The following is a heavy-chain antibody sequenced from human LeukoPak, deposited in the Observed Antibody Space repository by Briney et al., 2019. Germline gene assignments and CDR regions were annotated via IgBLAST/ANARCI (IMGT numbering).Heavy chain of an antibody. Sequence: SETLSLTCTVSGGSISSYYWSWIRQPPGKGLEWIGYIYYSGSTNYNPSLKSRVTISVDTSKNQFSLKLTSVTAADTAVYYCARGGDIAAAGRFDYWGQGTLVTVSS. CDR2: IYYSGST. D-gene: IGHD6-13*01. CDR1: GGSISSYY. J-gene: IGHJ4*02. CDR3: ARGGDIAAAGRFDY. V-gene: IGHV4-59*12.